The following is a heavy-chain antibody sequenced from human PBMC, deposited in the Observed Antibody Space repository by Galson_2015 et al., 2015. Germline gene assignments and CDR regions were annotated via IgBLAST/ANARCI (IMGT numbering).Heavy chain of an antibody. D-gene: IGHD5-12*01. Sequence: SVKVSCKASGYTFTSYYMHWVRQAPGQGLEWMGIINPSGGSTSYAQKFQGRVTMTRDTSTSTVYMELSSLRSEDTAVYYCASDIVATIGSDASDIWGQGTMVTVSS. CDR1: GYTFTSYY. V-gene: IGHV1-46*01. CDR3: ASDIVATIGSDASDI. CDR2: INPSGGST. J-gene: IGHJ3*02.